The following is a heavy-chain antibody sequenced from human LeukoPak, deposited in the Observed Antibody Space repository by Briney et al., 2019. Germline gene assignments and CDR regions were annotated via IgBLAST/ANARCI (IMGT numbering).Heavy chain of an antibody. J-gene: IGHJ4*02. V-gene: IGHV1-69*02. CDR3: ARSGVNYYYDSSGLLY. CDR1: VGTFSSYT. CDR2: NITIRGIA. D-gene: IGHD3-22*01. Sequence: SVKVSFKASVGTFSSYTIGGVRQAPGQGLEWMGRNITIRGIANYAQELQGRVTITADNSTSTAYMELSSLRSEDTAVYYCARSGVNYYYDSSGLLYWGQGTLVTVSS.